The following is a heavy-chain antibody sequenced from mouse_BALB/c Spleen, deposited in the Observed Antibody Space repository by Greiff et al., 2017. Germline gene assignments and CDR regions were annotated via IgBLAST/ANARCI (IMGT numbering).Heavy chain of an antibody. J-gene: IGHJ4*01. CDR3: ARDRAARLYYAMDY. D-gene: IGHD3-1*01. CDR1: GFSLTGYG. Sequence: VQLVESGPGLVAPSQSLSITCTVSGFSLTGYGVNWVRQPPGKGLEWLGMIWGDGSTDYNSALKSRLSISKDNSKSQVFLQMNSLQTDDTARYYCARDRAARLYYAMDYWGQGTSVTVSS. CDR2: IWGDGST. V-gene: IGHV2-6-7*01.